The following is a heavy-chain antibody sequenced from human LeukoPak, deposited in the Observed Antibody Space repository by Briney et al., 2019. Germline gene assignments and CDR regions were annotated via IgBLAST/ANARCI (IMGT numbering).Heavy chain of an antibody. CDR3: ARVVHGRVDWYFDL. Sequence: ASVKVSCKASDYTFTDYGINWVRQAPGQGVEWLGWIGPYNGNTNYAQNLRGRVTMTTDTSTSTAFMELRSLRSDDTAVYYCARVVHGRVDWYFDLWGRGTLVTVSS. CDR1: DYTFTDYG. J-gene: IGHJ2*01. V-gene: IGHV1-18*01. D-gene: IGHD1-26*01. CDR2: IGPYNGNT.